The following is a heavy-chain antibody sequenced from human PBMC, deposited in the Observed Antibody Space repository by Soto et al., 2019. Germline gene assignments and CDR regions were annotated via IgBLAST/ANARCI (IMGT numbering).Heavy chain of an antibody. Sequence: QPRGSLLLSCASSGFTFSIYAMSWVRQAPGKGLEWVSAISGSGGSTYYADSVKGRFTISRDNSKNTLYLQMNSLRAEDTAVYYCAKGVFDTGAFDIWGQGTLVTVSS. CDR3: AKGVFDTGAFDI. V-gene: IGHV3-23*01. D-gene: IGHD3-16*02. CDR2: ISGSGGST. CDR1: GFTFSIYA. J-gene: IGHJ3*02.